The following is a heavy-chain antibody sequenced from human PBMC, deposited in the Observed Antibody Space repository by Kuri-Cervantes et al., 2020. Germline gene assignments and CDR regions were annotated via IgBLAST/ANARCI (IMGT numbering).Heavy chain of an antibody. CDR3: ARGLVRGAKRGNFDY. V-gene: IGHV4-39*01. D-gene: IGHD3-10*01. J-gene: IGHJ4*02. Sequence: GSLRLSCTVSGGSISSSSYYWGWIRQPPGKGLEWIGSIYYSGSTYYNPSLKSRVTISVDTSKNQFSLKLSSVTAADTAVYYCARGLVRGAKRGNFDYWGQGTLVTVSS. CDR2: IYYSGST. CDR1: GGSISSSSYY.